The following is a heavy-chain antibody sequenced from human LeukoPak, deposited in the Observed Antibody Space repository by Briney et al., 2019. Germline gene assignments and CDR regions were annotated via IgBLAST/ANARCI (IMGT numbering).Heavy chain of an antibody. CDR3: ARGAGIAETGTGSFDY. J-gene: IGHJ4*03. D-gene: IGHD6-13*01. V-gene: IGHV3-53*01. Sequence: PGGSLRLSCAASGFTFSGYWMSWVRQAPRRGLEWLSVIYNDGSTFYADSVKGRITISRDISKNTLYLRMNSLRAEDTAMYYCARGAGIAETGTGSFDYWGQGTTVTVSS. CDR1: GFTFSGYW. CDR2: IYNDGST.